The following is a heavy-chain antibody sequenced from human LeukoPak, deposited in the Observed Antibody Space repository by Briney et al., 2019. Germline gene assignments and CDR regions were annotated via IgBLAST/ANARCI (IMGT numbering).Heavy chain of an antibody. CDR3: ARHGPGGSSWVSFDY. D-gene: IGHD6-13*01. V-gene: IGHV1-46*01. Sequence: GASVKVSCKASGYTFTSFYMHWVRQAPGQGLEWVGIINPSGGSTTYGQKFQGRVTMTRDTSTSTVYMELSSLRSEDTAVYYCARHGPGGSSWVSFDYWGQGTLVTVSS. CDR2: INPSGGST. CDR1: GYTFTSFY. J-gene: IGHJ4*02.